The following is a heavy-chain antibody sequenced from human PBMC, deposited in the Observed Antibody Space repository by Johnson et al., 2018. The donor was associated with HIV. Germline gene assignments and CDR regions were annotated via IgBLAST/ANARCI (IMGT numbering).Heavy chain of an antibody. CDR3: AREYSSLSQGAFDI. V-gene: IGHV3-30*04. CDR2: ISYDGSNK. Sequence: MQLVESGGGVVRPGGSLRLSCAASGFTFSSYAMHWVRQAPGKGLEWVAVISYDGSNKYYADSVKGRFTISRDNSKNTLYLQMNSLRAEDTAVYYCAREYSSLSQGAFDIWGQGTMVTVSS. D-gene: IGHD6-6*01. CDR1: GFTFSSYA. J-gene: IGHJ3*02.